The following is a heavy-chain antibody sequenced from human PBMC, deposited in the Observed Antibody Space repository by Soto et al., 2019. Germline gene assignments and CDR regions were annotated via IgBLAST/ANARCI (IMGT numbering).Heavy chain of an antibody. V-gene: IGHV3-53*01. J-gene: IGHJ4*02. CDR2: IYSGGST. Sequence: EVQLVESGGGLIQPGGSLRLSCAASGFTVSSNYMSWVRQAPGKGLEWVSVIYSGGSTYYADSVKGRFTISRDNSKNTLYLQMNSLRGEDTAVYYCARGRDYGVTLYYFDYWGQGTLVTVSS. CDR1: GFTVSSNY. CDR3: ARGRDYGVTLYYFDY. D-gene: IGHD4-17*01.